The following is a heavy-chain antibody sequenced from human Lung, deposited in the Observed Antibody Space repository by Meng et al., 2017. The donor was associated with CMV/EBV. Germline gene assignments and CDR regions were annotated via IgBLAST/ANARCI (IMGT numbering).Heavy chain of an antibody. V-gene: IGHV4-39*06. CDR3: ARIFPSDYYKYDMDV. J-gene: IGHJ6*02. CDR2: ISYGGST. CDR1: GASISINTYF. Sequence: GSLRLSXTVSGASISINTYFWDWIRQPPGKGLEWIGSISYGGSTYYNSSLKSRVRISLDTSRSQLTLKLSSVTAADTAVYYCARIFPSDYYKYDMDVWGQGTTVTGSS. D-gene: IGHD3-3*01.